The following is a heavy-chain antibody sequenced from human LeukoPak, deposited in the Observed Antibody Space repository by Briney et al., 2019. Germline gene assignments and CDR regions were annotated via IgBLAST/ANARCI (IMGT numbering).Heavy chain of an antibody. CDR1: GFTFAEYT. CDR3: VKDLVAASENVRGWYPMDY. D-gene: IGHD6-19*01. CDR2: ISWNGARI. Sequence: GGSLRLPCAASGFTFAEYTMHWVRQAPGKGLEWVSLISWNGARIHYGDSVKGRFTTSRDNSKNSLYLQMNSLRTEDTALYYCVKDLVAASENVRGWYPMDYWGQGTLVTVSS. V-gene: IGHV3-43*01. J-gene: IGHJ4*02.